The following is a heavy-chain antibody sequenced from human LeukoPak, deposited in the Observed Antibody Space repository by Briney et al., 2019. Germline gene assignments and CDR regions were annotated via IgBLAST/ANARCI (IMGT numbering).Heavy chain of an antibody. V-gene: IGHV4-34*01. J-gene: IGHJ4*02. CDR2: IYYSGST. Sequence: PSETLSLTCAVYGGSFSGYYWGWIRRPPGKGLEWIGSIYYSGSTYYNPSLKSRVTISVDTSKNQFSLKLSSVTAADTAVYYCARDLGDGYNFDYWGQGTLVTVSS. CDR1: GGSFSGYY. D-gene: IGHD5-24*01. CDR3: ARDLGDGYNFDY.